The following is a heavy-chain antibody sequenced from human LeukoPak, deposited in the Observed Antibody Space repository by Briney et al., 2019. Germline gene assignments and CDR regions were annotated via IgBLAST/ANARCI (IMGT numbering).Heavy chain of an antibody. Sequence: SCKASGGTFSSYGMHWVRQAPGKGLEWVAVISYDGSNKYYADSVKGRFTISRDNSKNTLYLQMNSLRAEDTAVYYCAKIGTVEYYFDYWGQGTLVTVSS. D-gene: IGHD1/OR15-1a*01. CDR3: AKIGTVEYYFDY. CDR2: ISYDGSNK. V-gene: IGHV3-30*18. CDR1: GGTFSSYG. J-gene: IGHJ4*02.